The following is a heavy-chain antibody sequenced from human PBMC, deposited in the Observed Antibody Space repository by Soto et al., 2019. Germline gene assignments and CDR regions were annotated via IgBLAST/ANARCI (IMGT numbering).Heavy chain of an antibody. J-gene: IGHJ4*02. CDR2: INHSGST. CDR3: AVRAFSSGGYSFFDY. D-gene: IGHD6-19*01. CDR1: GGSFSGYY. Sequence: QVQLHQWGSGLLKPSETLSLTCAVDGGSFSGYYWSWIRQPPGKGLEWIGEINHSGSTNYNPSLKSRVTISVDTSKNEFSLKLSSVTAADTAVYYCAVRAFSSGGYSFFDYWGQGTLVTVAS. V-gene: IGHV4-34*01.